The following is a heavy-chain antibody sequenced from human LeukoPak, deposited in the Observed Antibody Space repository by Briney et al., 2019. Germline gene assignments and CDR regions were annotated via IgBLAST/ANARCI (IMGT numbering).Heavy chain of an antibody. CDR2: ISFDGSDK. D-gene: IGHD1-26*01. Sequence: GESLKISCAASGFTFSNYGMHWVRQAPGKGLEWVAVISFDGSDKYYADSVKGRFTISRDNSKNTLYLQMNSLRAEDTAVYYCAKSIVGATGDAFDIWGQGTMVTVSS. J-gene: IGHJ3*02. CDR1: GFTFSNYG. CDR3: AKSIVGATGDAFDI. V-gene: IGHV3-30*18.